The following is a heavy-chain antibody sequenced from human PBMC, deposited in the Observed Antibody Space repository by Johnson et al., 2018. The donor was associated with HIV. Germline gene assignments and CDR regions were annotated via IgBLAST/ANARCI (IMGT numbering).Heavy chain of an antibody. D-gene: IGHD7-27*01. V-gene: IGHV3-30*18. CDR1: RFTFSSYG. J-gene: IGHJ3*02. CDR2: ISYDGANK. CDR3: AKSTRGNWGSCFDI. Sequence: QVQLVESGGGVVQPGRSLRLSCVASRFTFSSYGMHWVRQAPGKGLEWVAVISYDGANKYYADSVKGRFTISRDNSKNTLYLQMNSLRAEDTAVYYCAKSTRGNWGSCFDIWGQGTMVTVSS.